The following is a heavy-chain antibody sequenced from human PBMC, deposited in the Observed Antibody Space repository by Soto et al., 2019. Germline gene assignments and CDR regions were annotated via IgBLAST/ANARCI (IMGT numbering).Heavy chain of an antibody. CDR2: IIPIFGTA. J-gene: IGHJ6*02. CDR3: VSLRQLGDYYYYGMDV. CDR1: GGTFSSYA. V-gene: IGHV1-69*06. Sequence: QVQLVQSGAEVKKPGSSVKVSCKASGGTFSSYAISWVRQAPGQGLEWMGGIIPIFGTANYAQKFQGRVTITADKSTSTAYMELSSLRSEDTAVYYCVSLRQLGDYYYYGMDVWGQGTTVTVSS. D-gene: IGHD6-6*01.